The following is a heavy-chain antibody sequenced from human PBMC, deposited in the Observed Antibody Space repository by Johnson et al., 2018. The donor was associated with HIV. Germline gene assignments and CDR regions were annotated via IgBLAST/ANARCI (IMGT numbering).Heavy chain of an antibody. V-gene: IGHV3-30*03. CDR3: AREGDAFDI. CDR1: GFTFSSYG. CDR2: ISYDGSNK. J-gene: IGHJ3*02. Sequence: QVQLVESGGGVVQPGRSLRLSCEASGFTFSSYGMHWVRQAPGKGLEWVALISYDGSNKYYADSVKGRFTISRDNSKNTLYLQMNSLRAEDTAVYYCAREGDAFDIWGQGTMVTVSS.